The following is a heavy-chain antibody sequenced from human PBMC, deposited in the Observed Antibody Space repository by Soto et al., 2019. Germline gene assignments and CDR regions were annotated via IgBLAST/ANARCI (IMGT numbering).Heavy chain of an antibody. D-gene: IGHD1-7*01. CDR1: GDSVSSNSAA. CDR3: ARDPNWNYGGEAFDI. CDR2: TYYRSKWYN. J-gene: IGHJ3*02. Sequence: PAQTLSLTRAISGDSVSSNSAAWNWIRQSPSRGLEWLGRTYYRSKWYNDYAVSVKSRITTNPDTSKNQFSLQLNSVTPEDTAVYYCARDPNWNYGGEAFDIWGQGTMVTVSS. V-gene: IGHV6-1*01.